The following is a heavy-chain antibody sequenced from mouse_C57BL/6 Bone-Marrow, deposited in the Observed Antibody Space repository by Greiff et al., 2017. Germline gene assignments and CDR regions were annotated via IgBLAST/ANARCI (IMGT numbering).Heavy chain of an antibody. CDR3: ARDWDGYYGFYFDY. D-gene: IGHD2-3*01. Sequence: EVKLMESGGGLVKPGGSLKLSCAASGFTFSSYAMSWVRQTPEKRLEWVATISDGGSYTYYPDNVKGRFTISRDNAKNNLYLQMRHLKSEDTAMYYCARDWDGYYGFYFDYWGQGTTLTVSS. V-gene: IGHV5-4*01. CDR1: GFTFSSYA. CDR2: ISDGGSYT. J-gene: IGHJ2*01.